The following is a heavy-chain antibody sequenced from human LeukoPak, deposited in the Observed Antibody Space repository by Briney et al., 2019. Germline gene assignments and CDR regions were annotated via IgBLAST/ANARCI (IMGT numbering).Heavy chain of an antibody. CDR2: ISAYNGNT. CDR1: GYTFTGYG. Sequence: ASVKVSCKASGYTFTGYGISWVRQAPGQGLEWMGWISAYNGNTNYAQKLQGRVTMTTDTSTSTAYMELRSLRSDDTAVYYCARVKERYYYYGMDVWGQGTTVTVSS. CDR3: ARVKERYYYYGMDV. V-gene: IGHV1-18*01. J-gene: IGHJ6*02.